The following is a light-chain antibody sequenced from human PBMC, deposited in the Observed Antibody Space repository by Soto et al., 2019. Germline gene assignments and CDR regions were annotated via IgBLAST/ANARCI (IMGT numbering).Light chain of an antibody. V-gene: IGKV3-15*01. CDR1: QRVSSN. Sequence: EIVMTQSPATLSVSPGERATLSCRASQRVSSNLAWYQQKPGQAPRLLIYGASTRATGIPARFSGSGSGTEFTLTISSLQSVDFAAYYCQQYNNWPPWTFGQGTKVEIK. J-gene: IGKJ1*01. CDR2: GAS. CDR3: QQYNNWPPWT.